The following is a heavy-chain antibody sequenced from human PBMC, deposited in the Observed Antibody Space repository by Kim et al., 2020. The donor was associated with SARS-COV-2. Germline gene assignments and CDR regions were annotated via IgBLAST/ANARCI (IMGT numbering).Heavy chain of an antibody. Sequence: GGSLRLSCAASGFTFSSFWMHWVRQAPGKGLVWVSRINSDGSTSSYADSVKGRFTISRDNAKNTLHLQMNSLRAEDTAVYYCARRNISGGYYYFDSWGQGTLVTVSS. J-gene: IGHJ4*02. CDR3: ARRNISGGYYYFDS. CDR2: INSDGSTS. D-gene: IGHD3-10*01. V-gene: IGHV3-74*01. CDR1: GFTFSSFW.